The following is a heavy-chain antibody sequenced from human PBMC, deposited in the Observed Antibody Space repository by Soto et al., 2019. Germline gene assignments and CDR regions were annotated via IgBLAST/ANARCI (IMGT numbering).Heavy chain of an antibody. CDR2: IYYSGST. D-gene: IGHD6-13*01. J-gene: IGHJ4*02. CDR1: GGSISSYY. Sequence: QVQLQESGPGLVKPSETLSLTCTVSGGSISSYYWSWIRQPPGKGLEWIGYIYYSGSTNYNPSLKSRVTISVDTSKNQFSLKLSSVTAADTAVYYCARAKGEGYSSSWSYFDYWGQGTLVTVSS. V-gene: IGHV4-59*01. CDR3: ARAKGEGYSSSWSYFDY.